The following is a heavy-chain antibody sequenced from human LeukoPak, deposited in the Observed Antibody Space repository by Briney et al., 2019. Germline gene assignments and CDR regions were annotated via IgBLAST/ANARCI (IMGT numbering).Heavy chain of an antibody. D-gene: IGHD7-27*01. V-gene: IGHV3-11*01. Sequence: GGSLRLSCAASGFTFSGHYMSWIRQAPGKGLEWLSHIGISGETSYNADSVKGRFTISRDNGKSTLYLQMNSLRVEDTAVYYCTRYGDSANKVDFWGQGTLVTVSP. CDR2: IGISGETS. CDR1: GFTFSGHY. J-gene: IGHJ4*02. CDR3: TRYGDSANKVDF.